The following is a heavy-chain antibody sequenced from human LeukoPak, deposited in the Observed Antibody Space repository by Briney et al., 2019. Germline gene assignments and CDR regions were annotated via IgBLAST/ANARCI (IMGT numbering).Heavy chain of an antibody. CDR1: GFTFSSYW. V-gene: IGHV3-7*01. CDR2: IKQDGSEK. CDR3: ARDPVVAATMRSYYFDY. D-gene: IGHD2-15*01. J-gene: IGHJ4*02. Sequence: GGSLRLSCAASGFTFSSYWMSWVRQAPGKGLEWVANIKQDGSEKYYVDSVKGRFTISRDNAKNSLYLQMNSLRAEDTAVYYCARDPVVAATMRSYYFDYWGQGTLVTVSS.